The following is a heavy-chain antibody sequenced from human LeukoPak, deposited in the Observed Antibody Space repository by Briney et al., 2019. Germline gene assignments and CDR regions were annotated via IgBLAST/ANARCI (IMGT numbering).Heavy chain of an antibody. J-gene: IGHJ4*02. CDR3: AYFDSSGYYYGRLRY. D-gene: IGHD3-22*01. CDR2: ISAGGDNT. Sequence: PGGSLRLFCAASGFTFSSHAMSWVRQTPGKGLEWVSSISAGGDNTHYADSVKGRFAISRDNSKSTLYLQMNSLRAEDTAVYFCAYFDSSGYYYGRLRYWGQGTPVTVSS. V-gene: IGHV3-23*01. CDR1: GFTFSSHA.